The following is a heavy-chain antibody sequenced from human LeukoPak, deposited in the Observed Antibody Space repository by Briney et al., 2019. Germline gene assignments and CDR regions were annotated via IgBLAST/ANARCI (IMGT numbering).Heavy chain of an antibody. D-gene: IGHD2-21*02. CDR2: ISGTGTTT. CDR3: AKGVLRVVTSPYYFDS. Sequence: GGSLRLSCAASGFTFSSYAMSWVRQAPGKGLEWVSAISGTGTTTYYSNSVKGRFTISSANSENTLYLQMNSLRVQDTAVYYCAKGVLRVVTSPYYFDSWGQGTLVTVSS. CDR1: GFTFSSYA. V-gene: IGHV3-23*01. J-gene: IGHJ4*02.